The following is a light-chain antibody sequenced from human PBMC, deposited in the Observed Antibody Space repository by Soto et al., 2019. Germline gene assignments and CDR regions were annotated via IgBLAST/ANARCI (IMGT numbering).Light chain of an antibody. CDR3: CSSTTSSPNVV. CDR2: DVS. CDR1: SSDVGGYNY. V-gene: IGLV2-14*01. J-gene: IGLJ2*01. Sequence: QSVLTQPASVSGSPGQSITISCTGTSSDVGGYNYVSWYQQHPGKAPKLMIYDVSNRPSGVSNRFSGSKSGNTASLTISGRQADDEADYYYCSSTTSSPNVVFGGGTKVTVL.